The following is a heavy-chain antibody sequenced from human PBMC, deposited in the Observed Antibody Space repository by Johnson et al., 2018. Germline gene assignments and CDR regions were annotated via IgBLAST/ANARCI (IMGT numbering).Heavy chain of an antibody. V-gene: IGHV4-59*01. D-gene: IGHD3-16*01. Sequence: QVQLQESGPGLVKPSETLSLTCTVSRGSISSYYWTWIRQPPGKGLEWIGYIYYSGSTKYNPSLKSRVTISLDPPKNQFSLRLRSVTAADTAGYYCARAFGPKITFGGAMGAYNGMDVWGQGTTVTVSS. CDR2: IYYSGST. J-gene: IGHJ6*02. CDR1: RGSISSYY. CDR3: ARAFGPKITFGGAMGAYNGMDV.